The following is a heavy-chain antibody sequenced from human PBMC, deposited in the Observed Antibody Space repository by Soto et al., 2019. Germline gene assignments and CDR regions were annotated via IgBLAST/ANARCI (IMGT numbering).Heavy chain of an antibody. J-gene: IGHJ3*02. CDR2: IIPIFGTA. V-gene: IGHV1-69*13. CDR3: AGYCSSTSCYAFEI. CDR1: GGTFSSYA. D-gene: IGHD2-2*01. Sequence: ASVKVSCKASGGTFSSYAISWVRQAPGQGLEWMGGIIPIFGTANYAQKFQGRVTITADESTSTAYMELSSLRSEDTAVYYCAGYCSSTSCYAFEIWGQGTMVTVSS.